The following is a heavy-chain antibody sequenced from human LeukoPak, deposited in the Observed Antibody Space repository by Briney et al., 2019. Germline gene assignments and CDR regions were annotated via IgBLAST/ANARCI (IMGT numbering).Heavy chain of an antibody. CDR1: GFTFSSYS. D-gene: IGHD5-18*01. CDR3: ARGSGYNYGFPDY. V-gene: IGHV3-21*01. CDR2: ISSSSSYI. Sequence: GGSLRLSCAASGFTFSSYSMNWVRQAPGKGLEWVSSISSSSSYIYYADSVKGRFTISRDNAKNSLYLQVNGLRAEDTAVYYCARGSGYNYGFPDYWGQGTLVTVSS. J-gene: IGHJ4*02.